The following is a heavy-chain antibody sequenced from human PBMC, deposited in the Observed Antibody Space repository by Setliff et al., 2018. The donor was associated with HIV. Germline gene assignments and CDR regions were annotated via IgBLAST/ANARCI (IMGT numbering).Heavy chain of an antibody. Sequence: PGESLKISCKGSGYGFSNYWLAWVRQTPGKGLEWMGIIYPGDSDTRYSPSFQGQVTSSADKSINTAYLQWGSLKASDTGIYFCARQTSRYITLSPPDYWGQGTLVTVSS. CDR3: ARQTSRYITLSPPDY. CDR2: IYPGDSDT. J-gene: IGHJ4*02. D-gene: IGHD3-9*01. CDR1: GYGFSNYW. V-gene: IGHV5-51*01.